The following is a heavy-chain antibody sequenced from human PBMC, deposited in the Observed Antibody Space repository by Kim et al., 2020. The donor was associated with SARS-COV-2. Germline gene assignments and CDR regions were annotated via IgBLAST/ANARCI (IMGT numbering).Heavy chain of an antibody. CDR3: ARRGIAAPGDY. CDR2: P. D-gene: IGHD6-13*01. Sequence: PTYAQGFTGRFVFSLDTAVSTAYLQISSLKAEDTAVYYCARRGIAAPGDYWGQGTLVTVSS. J-gene: IGHJ4*02. V-gene: IGHV7-4-1*02.